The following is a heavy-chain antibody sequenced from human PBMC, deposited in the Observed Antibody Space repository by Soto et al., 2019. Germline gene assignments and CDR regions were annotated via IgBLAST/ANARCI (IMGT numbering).Heavy chain of an antibody. Sequence: ASVKVSCKASGYTFTGYYMHWVRQAPGQGLEWMGWMNPNSGNTGYAQKFQGRVTMTRNTSISTAYMELSSLRSDDTAVYYCARGLGIGSNWFDPWGQGTLVTVSS. J-gene: IGHJ5*02. CDR1: GYTFTGYY. D-gene: IGHD2-21*01. V-gene: IGHV1-8*02. CDR2: MNPNSGNT. CDR3: ARGLGIGSNWFDP.